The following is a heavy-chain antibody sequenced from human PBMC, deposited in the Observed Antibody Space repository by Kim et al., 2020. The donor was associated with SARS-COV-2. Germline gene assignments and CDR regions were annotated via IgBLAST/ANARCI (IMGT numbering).Heavy chain of an antibody. J-gene: IGHJ5*02. V-gene: IGHV4-39*01. D-gene: IGHD2-2*01. CDR1: GGSISTSSYF. CDR2: ICYSGST. CDR3: ARRVDTSIVGTHNWFDP. Sequence: SETLSLTCTVSGGSISTSSYFWAWIRQPPGKGLEWIGFICYSGSTSYNPSLKSRVTISVDTSKNQFSLMLSSVTAADTAVYYCARRVDTSIVGTHNWFDPWGQGTLVTVSS.